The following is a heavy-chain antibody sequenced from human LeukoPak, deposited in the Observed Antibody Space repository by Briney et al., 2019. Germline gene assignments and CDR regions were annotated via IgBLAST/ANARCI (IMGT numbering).Heavy chain of an antibody. Sequence: GGSLRLSCAASGFTFSNYWMSWVRQAPGKGLEWVATIKQDGSEKYYVDSVKGRFTISRDNAKNSLFLQMNSLRAEDTAVYYCTRGDYWGQGTLVTVSS. V-gene: IGHV3-7*01. CDR1: GFTFSNYW. CDR2: IKQDGSEK. J-gene: IGHJ4*02. CDR3: TRGDY.